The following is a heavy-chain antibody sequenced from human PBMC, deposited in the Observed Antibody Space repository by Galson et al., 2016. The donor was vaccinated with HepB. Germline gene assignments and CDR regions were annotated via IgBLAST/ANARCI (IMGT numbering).Heavy chain of an antibody. CDR3: ARKYYDSSAKHYGMDV. V-gene: IGHV4-39*01. D-gene: IGHD3-3*01. CDR2: IYYSGST. J-gene: IGHJ6*02. Sequence: SETLSLTCTVSGGSISSSISYWNWIRQPPGKGLEWIGAIYYSGSTYYNPSLKSRVTISVDTSRNQFSLKLSSVTAADTATYYCARKYYDSSAKHYGMDVWGQGTTVTVSS. CDR1: GGSISSSISY.